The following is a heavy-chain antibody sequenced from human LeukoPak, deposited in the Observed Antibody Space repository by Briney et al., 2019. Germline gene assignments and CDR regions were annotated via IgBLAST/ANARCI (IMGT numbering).Heavy chain of an antibody. CDR1: GFPFGHYA. J-gene: IGHJ4*02. CDR3: ARGKSRWGY. CDR2: INHSGST. D-gene: IGHD3-16*01. Sequence: GSLRLSCTTSGFPFGHYAMSWFRQPPGKGLEWIGEINHSGSTNYNPSLKSRVTISVDTSKNQFSLKLSSVTAADTAVYYCARGKSRWGYWGQGTLVTVSS. V-gene: IGHV4-34*01.